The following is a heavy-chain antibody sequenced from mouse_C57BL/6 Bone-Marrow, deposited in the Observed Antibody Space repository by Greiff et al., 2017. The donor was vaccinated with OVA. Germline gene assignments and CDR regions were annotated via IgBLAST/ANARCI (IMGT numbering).Heavy chain of an antibody. D-gene: IGHD1-1*02. V-gene: IGHV1-64*01. CDR2: IHPNSGST. J-gene: IGHJ4*01. CDR3: ARNYYDYDAMDY. Sequence: VQLQQPGAELVKPGASVKLSCKASGYTFTSYWMHWVKQRPGQGLEWIGMIHPNSGSTNYNEKFKSKATLTVDKSSSTAYMQLSSLTSEDSAVYYCARNYYDYDAMDYWGQGTSVTVSS. CDR1: GYTFTSYW.